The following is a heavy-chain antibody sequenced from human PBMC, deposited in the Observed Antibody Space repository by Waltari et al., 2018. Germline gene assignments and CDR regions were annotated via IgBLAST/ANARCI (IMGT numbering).Heavy chain of an antibody. J-gene: IGHJ4*02. V-gene: IGHV3-30-3*01. Sequence: QVQLVESGGGVVQPGRSLRLSCAASGFTFSSYAMHWVRQAPGKGLEWVAVISYDGSNKYDADSVKGRFTISRDNSKNTLYLQMNSLRAEDTAVYYCARVSYGDYVDYWGQGTLVTVSS. D-gene: IGHD4-17*01. CDR1: GFTFSSYA. CDR3: ARVSYGDYVDY. CDR2: ISYDGSNK.